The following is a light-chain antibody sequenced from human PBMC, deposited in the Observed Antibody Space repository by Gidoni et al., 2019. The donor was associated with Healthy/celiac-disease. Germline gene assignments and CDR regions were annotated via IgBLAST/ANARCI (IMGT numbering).Light chain of an antibody. CDR1: SSNIGAGYD. CDR3: QSYDSSLSGCVV. CDR2: GNS. V-gene: IGLV1-40*01. J-gene: IGLJ2*01. Sequence: SVLTQPPSVSGASGQRVTITCTGSSSNIGAGYDVHWYQQLPGTAPKLLIYGNSNRPSGVPDRFSGSKSGTSASLAITGLQAEDEADYCCQSYDSSLSGCVVFGGGTKLTVL.